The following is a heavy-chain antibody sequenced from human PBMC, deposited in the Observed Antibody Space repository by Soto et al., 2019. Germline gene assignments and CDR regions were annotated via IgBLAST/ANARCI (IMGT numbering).Heavy chain of an antibody. Sequence: QITLKESGPTLVKPTQTLTLTCTFSGFSLSSTRMAVGWIRQPPGKALEWLALIYWDDDKRYSPFLKSRLTXXXXXXXXXXXXXXXXXXXXXXXXXXCXXXXXXXXGYYFDYWGQGTLVTVSS. CDR1: GFSLSSTRMA. J-gene: IGHJ4*02. CDR3: XXXXXXXXGYYFDY. V-gene: IGHV2-5*02. CDR2: IYWDDDK.